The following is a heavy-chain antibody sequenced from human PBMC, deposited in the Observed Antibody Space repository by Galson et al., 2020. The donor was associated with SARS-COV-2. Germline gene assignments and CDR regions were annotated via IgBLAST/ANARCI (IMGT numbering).Heavy chain of an antibody. CDR2: ISSTSTYI. J-gene: IGHJ4*02. CDR3: AKDDASDDVLTGYWPPISYFDY. V-gene: IGHV3-21*06. CDR1: GFTFRKYN. D-gene: IGHD3-9*01. Sequence: GGSLRLSCAASGFTFRKYNMAWVRQAPGKGLEWVSSISSTSTYIYYADSMKGRFTISRDNAKNSLYLQMNSLRAEDTAVYYCAKDDASDDVLTGYWPPISYFDYWGQGSLVTVSS.